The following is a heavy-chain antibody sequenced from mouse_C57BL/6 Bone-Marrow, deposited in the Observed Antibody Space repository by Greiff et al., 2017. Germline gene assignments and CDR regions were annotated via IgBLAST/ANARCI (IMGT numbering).Heavy chain of an antibody. V-gene: IGHV1-69*01. CDR1: GYTFTSYW. D-gene: IGHD1-1*01. Sequence: QVQLQQPGAELVMPGTSVKLSCKASGYTFTSYWMHWVKQRPGQGLEWIGEIDPSDSYTNYNQKFKGKSTLTVDKSSSTAYMQLSSLTSEDSAVYYCARFTGAYWGQGTLVTVSA. J-gene: IGHJ3*01. CDR2: IDPSDSYT. CDR3: ARFTGAY.